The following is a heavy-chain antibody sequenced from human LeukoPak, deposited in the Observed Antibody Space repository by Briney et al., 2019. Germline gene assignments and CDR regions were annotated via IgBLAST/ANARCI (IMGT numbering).Heavy chain of an antibody. V-gene: IGHV2-70*01. CDR3: ARMRCSTSCYSAGWFDP. D-gene: IGHD2-2*01. CDR1: GFSLSTSGMC. CDR2: IDWDGDK. Sequence: SGPALVKPTQTLTLTCTFSGFSLSTSGMCVSWIRQPPGKALEWLALIDWDGDKYYSTSLKTRLTISKDTSKNQVVLTMTNMDPVDTATYYCARMRCSTSCYSAGWFDPWGQGTLVTVSS. J-gene: IGHJ5*02.